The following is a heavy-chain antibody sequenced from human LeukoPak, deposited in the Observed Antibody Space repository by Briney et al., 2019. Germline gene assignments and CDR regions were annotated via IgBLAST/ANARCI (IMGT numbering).Heavy chain of an antibody. CDR3: AREGPDAFDI. CDR1: GGSISSSSYY. CDR2: IYYSGST. Sequence: SETLSLTCTVSGGSISSSSYYWGWIRQPPGKGLEWIGSIYYSGSTYYNPSLKSRVTISVDTSKNQFSLKLSSVTAADTAVYYCAREGPDAFDIWGQGTIVTASP. J-gene: IGHJ3*02. V-gene: IGHV4-39*07.